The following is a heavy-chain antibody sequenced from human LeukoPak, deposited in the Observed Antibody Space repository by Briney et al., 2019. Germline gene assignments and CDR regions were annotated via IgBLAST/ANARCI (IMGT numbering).Heavy chain of an antibody. CDR3: ARDYSYGFLN. CDR2: ISGSSRPI. Sequence: GGSLRLSCAASGFTSGLTFSNYAMSWVRQAPGRGLEWVSYISGSSRPIYYADSVKGRFTISRDNAKNSLYLQMNSLRAEDTAVYYCARDYSYGFLNWGQGTLVTVSS. CDR1: GFTSGLTFSNYA. J-gene: IGHJ4*02. V-gene: IGHV3-48*01. D-gene: IGHD5-18*01.